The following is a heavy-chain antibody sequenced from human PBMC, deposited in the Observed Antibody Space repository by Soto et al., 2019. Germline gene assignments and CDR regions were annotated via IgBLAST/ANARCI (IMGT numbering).Heavy chain of an antibody. CDR1: GFTFSSYS. Sequence: EVQLVESGGGLVKPGGSLRLSCAASGFTFSSYSMNWVRQAPGKGLEWVSSISSSSSYIYYADSVKGRFTISRDKAKNSLYLQMNSLRAEDTAVYYCAREQVTAMDDWGQGTLVTVSS. V-gene: IGHV3-21*01. J-gene: IGHJ4*02. D-gene: IGHD5-18*01. CDR3: AREQVTAMDD. CDR2: ISSSSSYI.